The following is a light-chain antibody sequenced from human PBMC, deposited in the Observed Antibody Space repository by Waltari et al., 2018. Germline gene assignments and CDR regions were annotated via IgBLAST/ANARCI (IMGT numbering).Light chain of an antibody. CDR2: EAS. V-gene: IGKV3-15*01. Sequence: EVVMTQSPATLSLFPGERVTLSCRASQGVASNLAWYQQKPGQAPRLLIYEASTRATGISARFRGSGSGTEFTLTISSLQSEDSAVYYCQQYNRWPPITFGQGTRLEIK. CDR3: QQYNRWPPIT. J-gene: IGKJ5*01. CDR1: QGVASN.